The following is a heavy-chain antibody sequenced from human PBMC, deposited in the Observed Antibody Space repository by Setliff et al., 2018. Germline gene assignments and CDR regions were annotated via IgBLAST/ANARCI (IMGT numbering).Heavy chain of an antibody. V-gene: IGHV4-61*02. J-gene: IGHJ4*02. D-gene: IGHD2-2*01. CDR3: ARAIVVVPPNALKVYFDH. CDR1: GGSISSGSYH. Sequence: SETLSLTCNVSGGSISSGSYHWSWIRQTAGKGLEWIGSIYAGEATYYNPSLESRVVISVDSPKKRFSLKVSSVTAADTAVYYCARAIVVVPPNALKVYFDHWGPGVQVTGS. CDR2: IYAGEAT.